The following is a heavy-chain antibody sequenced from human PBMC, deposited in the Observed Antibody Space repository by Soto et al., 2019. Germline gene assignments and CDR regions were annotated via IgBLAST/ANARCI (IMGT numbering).Heavy chain of an antibody. CDR1: GYSFTGYF. CDR2: TNPKSGVT. V-gene: IGHV1-2*02. J-gene: IGHJ4*02. CDR3: ARAHVRLPLCSSEY. Sequence: QVQLVQYGAEVKKPGASVKVSCKASGYSFTGYFMHWVRQVPGQGLEWMGWTNPKSGVTKYPQKFQGRVTMTRDTSSSPAYMELTRLRSDDTAVYYCARAHVRLPLCSSEYWGQGTLVTVSS. D-gene: IGHD2-21*01.